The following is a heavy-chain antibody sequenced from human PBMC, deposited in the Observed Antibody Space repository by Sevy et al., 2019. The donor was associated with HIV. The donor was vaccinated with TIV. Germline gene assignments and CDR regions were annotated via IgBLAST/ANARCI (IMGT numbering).Heavy chain of an antibody. V-gene: IGHV2-70*11. D-gene: IGHD3-22*01. J-gene: IGHJ5*02. Sequence: SGPTLVKPTQTLTLTCTFSGFSLSTSGMCVSWIRQPPGKALEWLARIDWDDDKYYSTSLKTRLTISKYTSKNQVVLTMTNRDPVDTATYYCARSANYYDSSGYYYRWFDPWGQGTLVTVSS. CDR2: IDWDDDK. CDR1: GFSLSTSGMC. CDR3: ARSANYYDSSGYYYRWFDP.